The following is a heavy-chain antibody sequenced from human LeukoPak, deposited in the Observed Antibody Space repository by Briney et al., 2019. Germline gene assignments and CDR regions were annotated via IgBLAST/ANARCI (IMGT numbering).Heavy chain of an antibody. V-gene: IGHV3-20*04. D-gene: IGHD4-17*01. CDR1: GFTFGDHG. CDR2: ISWNGGTT. CDR3: ARDLGSPGTNVDY. Sequence: GGSLRLSCAAFGFTFGDHGMSWVRQAPEKGLEWVSGISWNGGTTTYADSVKGRFTISRDNAKSSLYLQMNSLRAEDTALYYCARDLGSPGTNVDYWGQGTLVTVSS. J-gene: IGHJ4*02.